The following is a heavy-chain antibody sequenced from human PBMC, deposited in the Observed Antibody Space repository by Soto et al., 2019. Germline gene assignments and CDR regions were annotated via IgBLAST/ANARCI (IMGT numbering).Heavy chain of an antibody. CDR1: GYTFTNYG. D-gene: IGHD6-13*01. Sequence: ASGKVSWQGSGYTFTNYGISRGRQAPGQGLEWMGWISAYNGNTNYAQKLQGRVTMTTDTSTSTAYMELRSLRSDDTAVYYCAREGSSSSYFDYWGQGTLVTVSS. V-gene: IGHV1-18*01. CDR2: ISAYNGNT. J-gene: IGHJ4*02. CDR3: AREGSSSSYFDY.